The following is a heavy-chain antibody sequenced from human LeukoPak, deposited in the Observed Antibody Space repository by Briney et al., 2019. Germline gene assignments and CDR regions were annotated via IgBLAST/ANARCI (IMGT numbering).Heavy chain of an antibody. J-gene: IGHJ4*02. CDR3: ARDLEAAAGRPPFDY. Sequence: GGSLRLSCAASGFIFSDYYMSWIRQVPGKGLEWVSYISSSGSTIYYADSVKGRFTISRDNAKNSLYLQMNSLRAEDTAVYYCARDLEAAAGRPPFDYWGQGTLVTVSS. CDR1: GFIFSDYY. CDR2: ISSSGSTI. D-gene: IGHD6-13*01. V-gene: IGHV3-11*01.